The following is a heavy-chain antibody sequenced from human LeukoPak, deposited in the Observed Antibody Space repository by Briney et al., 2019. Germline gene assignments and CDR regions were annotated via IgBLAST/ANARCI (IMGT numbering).Heavy chain of an antibody. CDR3: ATGGSSSWYASVYYFNY. V-gene: IGHV1-24*01. CDR1: GGTFSSYA. J-gene: IGHJ4*02. Sequence: ASVKVSCKASGGTFSSYAISWVRQAPGKGLEWMGGFDPEDGETIYAQKFQGRVTMTEDTSTDTAYMELSSLRSEDTAVYYCATGGSSSWYASVYYFNYWGQGTLVTVSS. CDR2: FDPEDGET. D-gene: IGHD6-13*01.